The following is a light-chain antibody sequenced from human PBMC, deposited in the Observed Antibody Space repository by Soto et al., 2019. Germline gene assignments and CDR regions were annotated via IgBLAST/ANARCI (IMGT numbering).Light chain of an antibody. Sequence: EVVLTQSPGTLSLSPGERATLPCRASQSVSSSYLAWYQQKPGQAPRLLIHGASSRATGIPDRFSGSGSGTDFTLTISRLEPEDFAVYYCQQYGTSPSTFGQGTKLEMK. CDR2: GAS. CDR1: QSVSSSY. CDR3: QQYGTSPST. V-gene: IGKV3-20*01. J-gene: IGKJ2*01.